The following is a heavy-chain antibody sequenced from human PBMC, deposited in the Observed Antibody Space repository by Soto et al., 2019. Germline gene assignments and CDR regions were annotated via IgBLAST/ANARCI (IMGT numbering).Heavy chain of an antibody. CDR3: ARRKERSGPYYLDL. J-gene: IGHJ4*02. CDR2: MNPNNGNA. CDR1: GFTFITYD. Sequence: ASVKVSCKASGFTFITYDFSWLRQSSGQGLEWMGWMNPNNGNAGFAQKFRGRINMTRNTSISTAYLELSSLRSDDSAVYFCARRKERSGPYYLDLWGQGTQVTVSS. V-gene: IGHV1-8*01. D-gene: IGHD6-25*01.